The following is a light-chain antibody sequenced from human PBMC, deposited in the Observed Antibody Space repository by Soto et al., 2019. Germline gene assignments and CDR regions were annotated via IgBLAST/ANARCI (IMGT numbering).Light chain of an antibody. CDR1: SSDVGGYNY. V-gene: IGLV2-14*01. CDR3: SSYTNSTTLVV. CDR2: EVN. J-gene: IGLJ2*01. Sequence: QSALTQPASVSGSPGQSVTISCTGTSSDVGGYNYVSWYQQHPGKAPTLMIYEVNYRPSWVSDRFSGSKSGNTASLTISGLQAEDEADYYCSSYTNSTTLVVFGGGTKLTVL.